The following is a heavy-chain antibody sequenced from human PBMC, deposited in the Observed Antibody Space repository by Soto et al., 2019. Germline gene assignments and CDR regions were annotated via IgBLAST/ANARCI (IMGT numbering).Heavy chain of an antibody. CDR2: INAGNGNT. J-gene: IGHJ4*02. V-gene: IGHV1-3*01. Sequence: QVQLVQSGAEVKKPGASVKVSCKASGYTFTSYAMHWVRQAPGQRLEWMGWINAGNGNTKYSQKFQGRVTITRDTSASIAYKELSSLRYEVTAVYYRARVSGIAVAEVWGQGTLVTVSS. D-gene: IGHD6-19*01. CDR1: GYTFTSYA. CDR3: ARVSGIAVAEV.